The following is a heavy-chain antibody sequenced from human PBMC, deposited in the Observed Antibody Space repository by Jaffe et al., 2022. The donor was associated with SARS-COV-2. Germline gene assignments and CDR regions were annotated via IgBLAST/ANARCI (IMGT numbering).Heavy chain of an antibody. D-gene: IGHD3-22*01. CDR1: GDYISSRY. CDR3: ARGGPYYHDSRFDI. J-gene: IGHJ3*02. V-gene: IGHV4-59*11. Sequence: QVQLQESGPGLVKPSETLSLTCTVFGDYISSRYWNWIRQPPGKGLEWIAYIYDGGSSNYSPSLKSRVTISVDTSKNQVSLKLNSVTAADTAVYYCARGGPYYHDSRFDIWGQGAMVTVSS. CDR2: IYDGGSS.